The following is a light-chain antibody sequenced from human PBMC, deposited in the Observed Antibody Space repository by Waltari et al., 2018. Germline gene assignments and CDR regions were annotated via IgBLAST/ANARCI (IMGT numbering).Light chain of an antibody. Sequence: QSALPQPASVSGSPGQSITISCTGTSSDVGGYNYISWYQQHPGKAPKLMIYDVSNRPSGVSDRFSGSKSGNSASLTISGLQAEDEADYYCSSYTNSNTLVFGGGTNLTVL. CDR3: SSYTNSNTLV. V-gene: IGLV2-14*03. CDR1: SSDVGGYNY. CDR2: DVS. J-gene: IGLJ2*01.